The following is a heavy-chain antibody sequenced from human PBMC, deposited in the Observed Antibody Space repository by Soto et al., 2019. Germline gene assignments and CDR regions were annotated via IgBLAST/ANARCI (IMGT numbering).Heavy chain of an antibody. V-gene: IGHV3-9*01. CDR3: TKSVYDDSGYYLFYFDS. CDR2: ISWNSASI. Sequence: GGSLRLSCAASGFAFDDYAMHWVRQVPGKGLEWVSGISWNSASIGYADSVKGRFTISRDNTKNSLYLQMDSLRAADTALYYCTKSVYDDSGYYLFYFDSWGQGAMVTVSS. D-gene: IGHD3-22*01. CDR1: GFAFDDYA. J-gene: IGHJ4*02.